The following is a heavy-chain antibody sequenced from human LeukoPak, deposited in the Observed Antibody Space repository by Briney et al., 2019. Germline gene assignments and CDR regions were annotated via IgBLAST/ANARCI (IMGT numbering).Heavy chain of an antibody. J-gene: IGHJ1*01. V-gene: IGHV3-7*01. D-gene: IGHD3-3*01. CDR3: TRDFVF. CDR1: PFAFSTHW. Sequence: GGPVSLPCAASPFAFSTHWMDWVRQAPGKGLGWVGNITKDGSVKHYVDSVRGRFTISRDNARNSVYLQMSALRVEDTAVYYCTRDFVFWGQGSLVTPSS. CDR2: ITKDGSVK.